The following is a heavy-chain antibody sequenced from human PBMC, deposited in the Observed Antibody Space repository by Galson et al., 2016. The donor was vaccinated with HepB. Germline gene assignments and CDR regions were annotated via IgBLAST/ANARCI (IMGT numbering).Heavy chain of an antibody. J-gene: IGHJ4*02. D-gene: IGHD3-22*01. CDR1: GFTFSSYG. V-gene: IGHV3-48*02. Sequence: SLRLSCAAPGFTFSSYGMSWVRLAPGKGLEWVSYIGSRSSPIHYADSVKGRFTISRDNAKNSLYLQMNSLRDEDTAVYYCARVDEGYYYLIDYWGQGTLVAVSS. CDR2: IGSRSSPI. CDR3: ARVDEGYYYLIDY.